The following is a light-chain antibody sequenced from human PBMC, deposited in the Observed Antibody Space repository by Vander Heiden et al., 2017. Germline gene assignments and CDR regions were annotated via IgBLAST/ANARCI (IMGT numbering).Light chain of an antibody. V-gene: IGKV3-20*01. CDR2: GAT. J-gene: IGKJ1*01. Sequence: EAVLTQSPGTLSLSPGERATLSCRASQSIYSNYLAWYQQKPGRAPRLLISGATSRATGIPDRFSRSGSGTDFTLTISRLDPEDFAVYYCQQYGNSPRTFGQGTKVEIK. CDR1: QSIYSNY. CDR3: QQYGNSPRT.